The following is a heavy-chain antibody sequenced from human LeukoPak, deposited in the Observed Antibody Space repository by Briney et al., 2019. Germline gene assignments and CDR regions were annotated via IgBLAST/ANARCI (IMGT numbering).Heavy chain of an antibody. J-gene: IGHJ4*02. CDR3: ARGRRDGYSRYYFDY. V-gene: IGHV4-59*01. D-gene: IGHD5-24*01. Sequence: PSETLSLTCTVSGGSISSYYWSWIRQPPGKGLEWIGYIYYSGSTNYNPSLKSRVTISVDTSKNQFSLKLSSVTAADTAAYYCARGRRDGYSRYYFDYWGQGTLVTVSS. CDR1: GGSISSYY. CDR2: IYYSGST.